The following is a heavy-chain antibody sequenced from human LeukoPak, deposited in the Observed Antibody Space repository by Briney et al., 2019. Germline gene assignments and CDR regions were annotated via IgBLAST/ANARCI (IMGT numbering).Heavy chain of an antibody. Sequence: PGGSLRLSCAASGFTFTTYWMSWVRQAPGEGLEWVANIKQDGTEKYYVDSVKGRFTISRDNAKNSLYLQMNSLRVEDTAVYYCAKVAKYYYGSETYYFFDHWGQGTPVTASS. J-gene: IGHJ4*02. V-gene: IGHV3-7*01. CDR3: AKVAKYYYGSETYYFFDH. CDR2: IKQDGTEK. CDR1: GFTFTTYW. D-gene: IGHD3-10*01.